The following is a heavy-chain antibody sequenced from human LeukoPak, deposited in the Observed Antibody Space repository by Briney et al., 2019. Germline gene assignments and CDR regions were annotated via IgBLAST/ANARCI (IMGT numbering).Heavy chain of an antibody. CDR2: ISWDGGST. V-gene: IGHV3-43*01. CDR1: GFTFEDYT. Sequence: PGRSLRLSCAASGFTFEDYTMHWGRQAPGKGLERVSLISWDGGSTYYADSVKGRFTNSRDNSKNSLYLQMNSLRTEDTALYYCAKDIGYPYYYCMDVWGQGTTLTVSS. D-gene: IGHD5-12*01. J-gene: IGHJ6*02. CDR3: AKDIGYPYYYCMDV.